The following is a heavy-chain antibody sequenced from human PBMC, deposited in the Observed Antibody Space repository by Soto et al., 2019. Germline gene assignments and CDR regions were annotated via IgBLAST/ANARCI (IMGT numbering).Heavy chain of an antibody. CDR2: IYYSGST. V-gene: IGHV4-61*01. Sequence: SETLSLTCTVSGGSVSSGSYYWSWIRQPPGKGLGWIGYIYYSGSTNYNPSLKSRVTISVDTSKNQFSLKLSSVTAADTAVYYCAREGGWYGSYYYYGMDVWGQGTTVTVSS. CDR3: AREGGWYGSYYYYGMDV. CDR1: GGSVSSGSYY. D-gene: IGHD6-19*01. J-gene: IGHJ6*02.